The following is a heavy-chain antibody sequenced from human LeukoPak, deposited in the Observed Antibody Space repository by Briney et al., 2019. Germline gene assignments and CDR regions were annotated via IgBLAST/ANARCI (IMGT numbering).Heavy chain of an antibody. CDR3: ARDLTGEGYFDY. V-gene: IGHV4-59*01. CDR2: IYYSGST. Sequence: PSEPLSLTCTVSGGSISSYYWSWIRQPPGKGLEWIGYIYYSGSTNYNPSLKSRVTISVDTSKNQFSLKLSSVTAADTAVYYCARDLTGEGYFDYWGQGTLVTVSS. D-gene: IGHD1-26*01. CDR1: GGSISSYY. J-gene: IGHJ4*02.